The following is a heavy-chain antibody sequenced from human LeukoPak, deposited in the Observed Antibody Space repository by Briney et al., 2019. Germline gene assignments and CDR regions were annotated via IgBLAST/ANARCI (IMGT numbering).Heavy chain of an antibody. V-gene: IGHV3-48*01. CDR2: ISSSSSTI. J-gene: IGHJ4*02. D-gene: IGHD2-2*01. CDR1: GFTFSSYS. Sequence: SLRLSCAASGFTFSSYSMNWVRQAPGKGLEWVSYISSSSSTIYYADSVKGRFTISRDNAKNSLYLQMNTLRAEDTAVYYCASESPSSSSRTLDYWGQGTLVTVSS. CDR3: ASESPSSSSRTLDY.